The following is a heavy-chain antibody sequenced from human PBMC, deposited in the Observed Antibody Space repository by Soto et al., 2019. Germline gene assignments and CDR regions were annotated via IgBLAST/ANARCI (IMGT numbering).Heavy chain of an antibody. Sequence: GESLKISCKGSGYSFTSYWIGWVRQMPGKGLEWMGIIYPGDSDTRYSPSFQGQVTISADKSISTAYLQWSSLKASDTAMYYCARRFYDFSGAYYYGMDVWGQGTTVTVS. CDR2: IYPGDSDT. V-gene: IGHV5-51*01. CDR1: GYSFTSYW. CDR3: ARRFYDFSGAYYYGMDV. D-gene: IGHD3-3*01. J-gene: IGHJ6*02.